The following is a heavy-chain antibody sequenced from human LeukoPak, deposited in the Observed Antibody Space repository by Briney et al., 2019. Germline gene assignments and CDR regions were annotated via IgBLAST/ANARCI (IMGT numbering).Heavy chain of an antibody. CDR3: ARHPPYGGSPYYYYMDV. V-gene: IGHV3-48*01. CDR2: ISGSSTI. CDR1: GFTFSSYS. Sequence: GGSLRLSCAASGFTFSSYSMNWVRQAPGKGLEWVSYISGSSTIYYADSVKGRFTISRGNAKNSLYLQMNSLRAEDTAVYYCARHPPYGGSPYYYYMDVWGKGTTVTVSS. D-gene: IGHD2-15*01. J-gene: IGHJ6*03.